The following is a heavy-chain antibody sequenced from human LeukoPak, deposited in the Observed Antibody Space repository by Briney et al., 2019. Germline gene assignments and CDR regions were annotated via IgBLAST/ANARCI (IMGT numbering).Heavy chain of an antibody. CDR2: VAGNGATT. CDR3: ARDRYGDYFDY. V-gene: IGHV3-23*01. Sequence: GGSLRLSCAASGFTFNTYAMAWVRQAPGKGLQWVSSVAGNGATTYYAESVKGRFTISRDNSKNTVSLQMDSLRVEDTAVYYCARDRYGDYFDYWGQGTRVTVSS. D-gene: IGHD4-17*01. CDR1: GFTFNTYA. J-gene: IGHJ4*02.